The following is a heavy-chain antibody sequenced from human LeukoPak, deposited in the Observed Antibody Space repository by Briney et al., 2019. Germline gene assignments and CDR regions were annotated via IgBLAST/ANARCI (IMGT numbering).Heavy chain of an antibody. CDR3: ARTYCSSTSCYVDY. CDR1: GFTFSNFG. J-gene: IGHJ4*02. D-gene: IGHD2-2*01. V-gene: IGHV3-23*01. CDR2: ISGSGGST. Sequence: PGGSLRLSCAASGFTFSNFGMSWVRQAPGKGLEWVSAISGSGGSTYYADSVKGRFTISRDNSKNTLYLQMNSLRAEDTAVYYCARTYCSSTSCYVDYWGQGTLVTVSS.